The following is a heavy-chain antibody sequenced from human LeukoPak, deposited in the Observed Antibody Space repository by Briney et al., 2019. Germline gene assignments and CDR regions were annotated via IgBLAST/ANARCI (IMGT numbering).Heavy chain of an antibody. D-gene: IGHD6-19*01. CDR3: AKPISGGLAVTADWFHP. V-gene: IGHV3-23*01. CDR1: GSTFSNYW. Sequence: GGSLRLSCAASGSTFSNYWMHWVRQPPGKGLEWVSTINANSGTTSYAASVRGRFTISRDNSKNTLYLQLNTLRADDTATYYCAKPISGGLAVTADWFHPWGQGTLVVVSS. CDR2: INANSGTT. J-gene: IGHJ5*01.